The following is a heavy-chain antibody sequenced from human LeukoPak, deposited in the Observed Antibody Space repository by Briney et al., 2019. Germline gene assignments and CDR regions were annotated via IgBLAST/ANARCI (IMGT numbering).Heavy chain of an antibody. CDR1: GGSISSYY. J-gene: IGHJ5*02. CDR3: ARENYGSGSYPDP. D-gene: IGHD3-10*01. Sequence: PSETLSLTCTVSGGSISSYYWSWIRQPPGKGLEWIGYIYYSGSTNYNPSLKSRVTISVDTSKNQFSLKLSSVTAADTAVYYCARENYGSGSYPDPWGQGTLVTVSS. CDR2: IYYSGST. V-gene: IGHV4-59*01.